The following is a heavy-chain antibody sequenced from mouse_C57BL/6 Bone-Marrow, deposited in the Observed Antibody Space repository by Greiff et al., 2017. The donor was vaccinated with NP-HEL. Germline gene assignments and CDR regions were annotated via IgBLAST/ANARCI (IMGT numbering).Heavy chain of an antibody. J-gene: IGHJ3*01. CDR2: IYPRSGNT. Sequence: VQLQESGAELARPGASVKLSCKASGYTFTSYGISWVKQRTGQGLEWIGEIYPRSGNTYYNAKFKGKATLTADKSSSTAYMELRSLTSEDSAVYFCARKGGYYAWFAYWGQGTLVTVSA. CDR3: ARKGGYYAWFAY. V-gene: IGHV1-81*01. D-gene: IGHD2-3*01. CDR1: GYTFTSYG.